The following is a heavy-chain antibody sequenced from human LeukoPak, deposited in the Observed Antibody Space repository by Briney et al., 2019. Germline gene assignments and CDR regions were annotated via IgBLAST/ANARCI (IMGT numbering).Heavy chain of an antibody. CDR1: GFTFSSYW. Sequence: PGGSLRLSCAASGFTFSSYWMHWVRQAPGKGLVWVSRINSDGSTTNYADSVKGRFTISRDNAKNTLYLQMNSLRAEDTAVYYCARELAVGGTWFDPWGQGALVTVSS. CDR2: INSDGSTT. CDR3: ARELAVGGTWFDP. D-gene: IGHD6-19*01. J-gene: IGHJ5*02. V-gene: IGHV3-74*01.